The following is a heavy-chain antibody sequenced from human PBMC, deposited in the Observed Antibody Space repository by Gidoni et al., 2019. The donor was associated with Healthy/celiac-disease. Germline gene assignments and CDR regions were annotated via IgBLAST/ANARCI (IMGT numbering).Heavy chain of an antibody. CDR2: INHSGST. V-gene: IGHV4-34*01. CDR3: AMRGYDFFQRRGSWFDP. CDR1: GGSFSGYY. Sequence: QVQLQQWGAGLLKPSETLSLTCAVYGGSFSGYYWSWIRQPPGKGLEWIGEINHSGSTNYNPSLKSRVTISVDTSKNQFSLKLSSVTAADTAVYYCAMRGYDFFQRRGSWFDPWGQGTLVTVSS. J-gene: IGHJ5*02. D-gene: IGHD3-3*01.